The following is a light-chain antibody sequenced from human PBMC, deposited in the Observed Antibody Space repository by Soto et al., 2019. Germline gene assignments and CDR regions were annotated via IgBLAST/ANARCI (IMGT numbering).Light chain of an antibody. CDR2: GAS. V-gene: IGKV3-20*01. CDR3: QQYGSSPPYN. CDR1: QSVSSSY. J-gene: IGKJ2*01. Sequence: EIVLTQSPGTLSLSPGERATLSCMASQSVSSSYLAWYQQKPGQAPRLLIYGASSRATGITDRFSGSGSVTDFTLTISRLKPEDFAMYDCQQYGSSPPYNFGQGTKLEIK.